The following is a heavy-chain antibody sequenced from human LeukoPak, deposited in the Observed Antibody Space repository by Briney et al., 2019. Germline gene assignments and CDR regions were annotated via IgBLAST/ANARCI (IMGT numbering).Heavy chain of an antibody. D-gene: IGHD6-25*01. V-gene: IGHV4-30-4*01. CDR3: ARGDYFYGMDV. J-gene: IGHJ6*02. CDR1: GGSISSADYY. CDR2: IYYSGDT. Sequence: SETLSLTCTVSGGSISSADYYWGWIRQPPGKGLEWIGYIYYSGDTYYNPSLKSRLSTSVDTSKNQFSLKLSPVTAADTAVYHCARGDYFYGMDVWGQGTTVTVSS.